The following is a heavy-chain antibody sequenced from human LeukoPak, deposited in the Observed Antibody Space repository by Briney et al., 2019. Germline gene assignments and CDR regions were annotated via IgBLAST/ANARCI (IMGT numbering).Heavy chain of an antibody. V-gene: IGHV4-34*01. CDR1: GGSFSGYY. CDR2: INHSGST. J-gene: IGHJ4*02. D-gene: IGHD3-22*01. Sequence: SETLSLTCAVYGGSFSGYYWSWIRQPPGKGLEWIGEINHSGSTNYNPSLKSRVTISVDTSKNQFSLKLSSVTAADTALYFCARDHESSGYPTSDYSGQGTLVTVSS. CDR3: ARDHESSGYPTSDY.